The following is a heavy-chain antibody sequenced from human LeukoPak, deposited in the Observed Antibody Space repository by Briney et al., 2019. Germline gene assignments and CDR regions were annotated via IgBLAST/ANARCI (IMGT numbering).Heavy chain of an antibody. CDR2: IIPILGIA. V-gene: IGHV1-69*04. Sequence: ASVKVSCKASGGTFSSYAISWVRQAPGQGLEWMGRIIPILGIANYAQKFQGRVTITADKSTSTAYMELRSLRSDDTAVYYCARGDSGYDYGFDNWGQGTLVTVSS. D-gene: IGHD5-12*01. J-gene: IGHJ4*02. CDR3: ARGDSGYDYGFDN. CDR1: GGTFSSYA.